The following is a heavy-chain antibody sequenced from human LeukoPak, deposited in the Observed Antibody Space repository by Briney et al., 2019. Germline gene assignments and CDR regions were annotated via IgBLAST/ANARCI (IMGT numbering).Heavy chain of an antibody. CDR1: GYNFASYT. CDR3: ARSSSGTYHY. CDR2: INGDNGNT. V-gene: IGHV1-3*01. Sequence: ASVKVSCKTSGYNFASYTMHWLRQAPGQSPEWMGSINGDNGNTKYFEKFQGRVTFTRDTSASSAYMELSRLRSEDTAVYYCARSSSGTYHYWGQGALVTVSS. D-gene: IGHD3-10*01. J-gene: IGHJ4*02.